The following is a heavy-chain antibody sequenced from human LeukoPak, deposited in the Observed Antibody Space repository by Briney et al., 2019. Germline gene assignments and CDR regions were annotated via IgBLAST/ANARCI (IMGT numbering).Heavy chain of an antibody. CDR2: INHSGST. CDR1: GGSFSGYY. V-gene: IGHV4-34*01. CDR3: ASIVAAAIPY. Sequence: SETLSLTCAVYGGSFSGYYWSWIRQPPGKGLEWIGEINHSGSTNYNPSLKSRVTISVDTSKNQFSLKLSSVTAADTAVYYCASIVAAAIPYWGQGTLVTVSS. J-gene: IGHJ4*02. D-gene: IGHD2-2*01.